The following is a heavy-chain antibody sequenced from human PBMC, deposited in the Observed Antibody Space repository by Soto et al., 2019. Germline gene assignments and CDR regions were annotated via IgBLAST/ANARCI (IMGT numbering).Heavy chain of an antibody. Sequence: EVQLLESGGGLVQPGGSLRLSCAASGFTFSSYAMSWVRQAPGKGLEWVSAISGSGGSTYYADSVKGRFTISRDNSKNTLYLQMNSLRAEATALYYCAKGGDPHPPFDYWGQGTLVTVSS. J-gene: IGHJ4*02. D-gene: IGHD3-10*01. CDR2: ISGSGGST. V-gene: IGHV3-23*01. CDR3: AKGGDPHPPFDY. CDR1: GFTFSSYA.